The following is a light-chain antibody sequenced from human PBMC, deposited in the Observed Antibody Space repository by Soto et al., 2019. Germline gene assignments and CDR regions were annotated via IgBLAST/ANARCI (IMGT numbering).Light chain of an antibody. CDR2: KAS. J-gene: IGKJ1*01. CDR3: QQYNSYWT. V-gene: IGKV1-5*03. Sequence: DNQMNQSPSTLSASVGDRVTITCRASQSINNWLAWYQQKPGKAPNLLIYKASSLESGVPSRFSGSGSGTEFTLTISSLQPDDFATYYCQQYNSYWTFGQGTKVEIK. CDR1: QSINNW.